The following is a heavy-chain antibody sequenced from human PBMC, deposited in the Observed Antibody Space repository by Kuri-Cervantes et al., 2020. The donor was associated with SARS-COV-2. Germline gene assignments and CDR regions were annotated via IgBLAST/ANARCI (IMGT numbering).Heavy chain of an antibody. J-gene: IGHJ2*01. D-gene: IGHD4-17*01. V-gene: IGHV4-34*01. CDR2: INHSGST. CDR3: ARVDGDYVDWYFDL. Sequence: GSLRLSCTVSGGSISGYYWTWIRQPPGKGLEWIGEINHSGSTNYNPSLKSRVTISVDTSKNQFSLKLSSVTAADTAVYYCARVDGDYVDWYFDLWGRGTLVTVSS. CDR1: GGSISGYY.